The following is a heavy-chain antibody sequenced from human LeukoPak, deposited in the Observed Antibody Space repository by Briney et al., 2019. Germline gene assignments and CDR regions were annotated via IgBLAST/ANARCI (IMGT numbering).Heavy chain of an antibody. CDR1: GLIVSGDY. J-gene: IGHJ4*02. CDR3: ARASSDGVLPAATSFDC. V-gene: IGHV3-66*01. Sequence: GGSLRLSCVVSGLIVSGDYMSWVRQAPGKGLEWVSVIYSGGATYYADSVKGRFTISRDNSKNTWYLQMNSLRAEDTAVYYCARASSDGVLPAATSFDCWGQGTLVTVSS. CDR2: IYSGGAT. D-gene: IGHD2-2*01.